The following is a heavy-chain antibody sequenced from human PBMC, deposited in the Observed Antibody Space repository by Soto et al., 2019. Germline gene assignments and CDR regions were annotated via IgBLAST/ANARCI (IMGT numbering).Heavy chain of an antibody. CDR3: APARGGGGY. Sequence: EVQLVESGGGLIQPGGSLRLSCAVSGFTVSNNYMSWVRQAPGKGLEGVSVIYSGGYTAYGDSVKGRFTISRDNSKNTLTFQMNSLGADHTGVFYGAPARGGGGYWGQGTLVTVSS. CDR1: GFTVSNNY. CDR2: IYSGGYT. D-gene: IGHD3-10*01. V-gene: IGHV3-53*01. J-gene: IGHJ4*02.